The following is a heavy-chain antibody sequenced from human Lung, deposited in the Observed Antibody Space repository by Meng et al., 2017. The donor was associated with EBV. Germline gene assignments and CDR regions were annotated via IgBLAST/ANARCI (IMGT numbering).Heavy chain of an antibody. Sequence: CPGRVKPSQPLSFTCLVSGGSVDSGAYYWSWLRQRPGKGLEWIGYIYYSGSTFYTPSLKSRATLSVDTSKNQFSLKLNSVTAADTAVYYCARLRLVWMFDYWGQGALVTVSS. CDR1: GGSVDSGAYY. D-gene: IGHD6-19*01. CDR3: ARLRLVWMFDY. V-gene: IGHV4-31*03. J-gene: IGHJ4*02. CDR2: IYYSGST.